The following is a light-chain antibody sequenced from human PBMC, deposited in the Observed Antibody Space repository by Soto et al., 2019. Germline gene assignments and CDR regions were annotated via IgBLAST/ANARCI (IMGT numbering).Light chain of an antibody. Sequence: EIVLTQSPATLSLSPGERATLSCRASQSVSSYLAWYQQKPGQAPRLLIYDASNRATGLPDRFRGSGSGTDFTLTISSLEPEDFAVYYCQQRSNWPEWTFGQGTKVEIK. V-gene: IGKV3-11*01. CDR2: DAS. CDR1: QSVSSY. J-gene: IGKJ1*01. CDR3: QQRSNWPEWT.